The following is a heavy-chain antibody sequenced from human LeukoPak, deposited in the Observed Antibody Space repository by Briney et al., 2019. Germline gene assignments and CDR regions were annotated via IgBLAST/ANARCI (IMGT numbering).Heavy chain of an antibody. V-gene: IGHV3-23*01. CDR3: AKSPGYDTSSSNFDY. CDR2: ISGSGRRT. CDR1: GFTFSSYA. J-gene: IGHJ4*02. D-gene: IGHD3/OR15-3a*01. Sequence: PGGSLRLSCAASGFTFSSYAMSWVRQAPGKGLEWVSGISGSGRRTYYADSVKGRFTISRDNSKNTLYLQMNSLRAEDTAVYYCAKSPGYDTSSSNFDYWGQGTLVTVSS.